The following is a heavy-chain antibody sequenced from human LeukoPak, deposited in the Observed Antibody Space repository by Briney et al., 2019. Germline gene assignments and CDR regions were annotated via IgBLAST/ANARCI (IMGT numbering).Heavy chain of an antibody. Sequence: SETLSLACTVAGGSISSYYWGWIRQPAGKGLEWIGRFYTSVSTAYNPSLKGRVTMSVDTSKNQFSLKLSSVTAADTAVYYCARVYSGYDLPGSLANYYYFDYWGQGTLATVSS. CDR3: ARVYSGYDLPGSLANYYYFDY. CDR1: GGSISSYY. V-gene: IGHV4-4*07. J-gene: IGHJ4*02. D-gene: IGHD5-12*01. CDR2: FYTSVST.